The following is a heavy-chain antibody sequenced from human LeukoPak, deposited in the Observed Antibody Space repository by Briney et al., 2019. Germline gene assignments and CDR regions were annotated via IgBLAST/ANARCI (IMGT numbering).Heavy chain of an antibody. J-gene: IGHJ5*02. V-gene: IGHV4-39*07. CDR2: IYHSGET. D-gene: IGHD2-8*01. CDR1: GGSISSTSYY. Sequence: SETLSLTCRVSGGSISSTSYYCGWIRQPPGKGLEWIASIYHSGETFYNPSLESRVAISVDTSNNEVFLDLYSVTAADTAMYYCAETNTQDWFDPWGRGTLVTVSS. CDR3: AETNTQDWFDP.